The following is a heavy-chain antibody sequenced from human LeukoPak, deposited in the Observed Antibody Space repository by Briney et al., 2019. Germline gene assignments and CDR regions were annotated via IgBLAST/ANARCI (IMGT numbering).Heavy chain of an antibody. D-gene: IGHD3-3*01. CDR2: INGNGGAT. V-gene: IGHV3-23*01. Sequence: GGSLRLPCAASGFTFKNYAMSWVRQAPGKGLEWVSTINGNGGATYYADSVRGRFTVSRGNSKNTLYLQMNSLRAEDTALYYCAKGGAYYDFSFDPWGQGTLVTVSS. CDR3: AKGGAYYDFSFDP. CDR1: GFTFKNYA. J-gene: IGHJ5*02.